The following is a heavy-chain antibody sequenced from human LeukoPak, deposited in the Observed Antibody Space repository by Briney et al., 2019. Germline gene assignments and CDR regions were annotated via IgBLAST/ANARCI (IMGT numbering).Heavy chain of an antibody. CDR3: AGKNIVATITRVGSRGPYYYYGMDV. CDR2: ISSSGSTI. D-gene: IGHD5-12*01. Sequence: GGSLRLSCAASGFPFSSYEMNWVRQAPGKGLEWVSYISSSGSTIYYADSVKGRFTISRDNAKNSLYLQMNSLRAEDTAVYYCAGKNIVATITRVGSRGPYYYYGMDVWGQGTTVTISS. V-gene: IGHV3-48*03. J-gene: IGHJ6*02. CDR1: GFPFSSYE.